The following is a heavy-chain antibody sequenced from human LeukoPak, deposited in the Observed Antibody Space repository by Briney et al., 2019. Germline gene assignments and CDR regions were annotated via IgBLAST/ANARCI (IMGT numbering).Heavy chain of an antibody. CDR2: INSDGSST. V-gene: IGHV3-74*01. CDR1: GFVFDDHG. CDR3: ARDCRF. Sequence: GGSLRLSCAASGFVFDDHGMHWVRQAPGKGLVWVSRINSDGSSTSYADSVKGRFTVSRDNAKNTLYLQMNSLRAEDTAVYYCARDCRFWGQGTLVTVSS. J-gene: IGHJ4*02.